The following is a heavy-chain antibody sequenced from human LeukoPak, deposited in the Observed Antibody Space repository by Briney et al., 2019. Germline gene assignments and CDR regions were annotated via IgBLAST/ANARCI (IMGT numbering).Heavy chain of an antibody. CDR3: ARGRDGYRDKYYFDY. D-gene: IGHD5-24*01. CDR2: IYTSGGT. Sequence: SSETLSLTCTVSGGSISSGSYYWSWIRQPAGKGLEWIGRIYTSGGTNYNPSLKSRVTISVDTSKNQFSLKLSSVTAADTAVYYCARGRDGYRDKYYFDYWGQGTLVTVSS. CDR1: GGSISSGSYY. J-gene: IGHJ4*02. V-gene: IGHV4-61*02.